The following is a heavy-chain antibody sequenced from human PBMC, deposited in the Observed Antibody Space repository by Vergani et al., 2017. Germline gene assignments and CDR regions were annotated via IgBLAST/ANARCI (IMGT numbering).Heavy chain of an antibody. CDR3: ARDSRYEFWSRNYMDV. Sequence: EVQLVESGGGLVQPGGSLRLSCAASGFTFSSYWMSWVRQAPGKGLEWVANIKQDGSEKYYVDSVKGRFTSSRDNAKNSLYLQMNSLRAEDTAVYYCARDSRYEFWSRNYMDVWGKGTTVTVSS. V-gene: IGHV3-7*01. D-gene: IGHD3-3*01. CDR2: IKQDGSEK. J-gene: IGHJ6*03. CDR1: GFTFSSYW.